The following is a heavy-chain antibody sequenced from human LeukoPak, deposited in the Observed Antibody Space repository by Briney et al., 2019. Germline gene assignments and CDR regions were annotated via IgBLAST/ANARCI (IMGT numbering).Heavy chain of an antibody. Sequence: GGSLRLSCAASGFTFDDYAMHWVRHAPGKGLEWVSGISWNSGSIGYADSVKGRFTISRDNAKNSLYLQMNSLRAEDTALYYCARTSGWYDAFDIWGQGTMVTVSS. D-gene: IGHD2-2*01. J-gene: IGHJ3*02. CDR3: ARTSGWYDAFDI. V-gene: IGHV3-9*01. CDR1: GFTFDDYA. CDR2: ISWNSGSI.